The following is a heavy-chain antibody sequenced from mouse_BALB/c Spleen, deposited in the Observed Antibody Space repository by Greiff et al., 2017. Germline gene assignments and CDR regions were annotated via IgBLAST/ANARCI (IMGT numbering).Heavy chain of an antibody. J-gene: IGHJ3*01. V-gene: IGHV1-54*01. CDR3: AREEGYYYGSSPFAY. Sequence: VQLQQSGAELVRPGTSVKVSCKASGYAFTNYLIEWVKQRPGQGLEWIGVINPGSGGTNYNEKFKGKATLTADKSSSPAYMQLSSLTSDDSAVYFCAREEGYYYGSSPFAYWGQGTLVTVSA. D-gene: IGHD1-1*01. CDR2: INPGSGGT. CDR1: GYAFTNYL.